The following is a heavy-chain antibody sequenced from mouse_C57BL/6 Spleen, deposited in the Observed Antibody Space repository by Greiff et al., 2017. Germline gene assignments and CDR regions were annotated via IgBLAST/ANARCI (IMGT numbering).Heavy chain of an antibody. Sequence: EVQLVESGGGLVKPGGSLTLSCAASGFTFSDYGMHWVRQAPEKGLEWVAYISSGSSTIYYADPVKGRFTISRDNAKNTLFLQMTSLRSEDTAMYYCARPTVVATWAMDYWGQGTSVTVSS. CDR2: ISSGSSTI. J-gene: IGHJ4*01. V-gene: IGHV5-17*01. CDR1: GFTFSDYG. D-gene: IGHD1-1*01. CDR3: ARPTVVATWAMDY.